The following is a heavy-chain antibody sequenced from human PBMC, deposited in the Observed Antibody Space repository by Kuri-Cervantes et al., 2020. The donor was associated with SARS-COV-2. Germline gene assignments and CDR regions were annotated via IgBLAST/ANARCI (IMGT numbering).Heavy chain of an antibody. D-gene: IGHD7-27*01. Sequence: SVKVSCRASGGTFSSYAISWVRQAPGQGLEWMGGIIPIFGTANYAQKLQGRVTMTTDTSTSTAYMELRSLRSDDTAVYYCARGRFVTGEDYFDYWGQGTLVTVSS. V-gene: IGHV1-69*05. CDR3: ARGRFVTGEDYFDY. CDR1: GGTFSSYA. J-gene: IGHJ4*02. CDR2: IIPIFGTA.